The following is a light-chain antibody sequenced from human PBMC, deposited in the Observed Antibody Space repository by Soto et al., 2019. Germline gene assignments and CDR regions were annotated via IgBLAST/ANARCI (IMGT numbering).Light chain of an antibody. V-gene: IGKV3-15*01. CDR3: QQYNKWPIT. J-gene: IGKJ5*01. CDR1: QSVDGY. Sequence: EVLMTQSPCTLSVSLGESATLSCRASQSVDGYLAWYQQKPGQAPRLLSYGASTRATGVTARFRGGGSGTEFTLTISSLPSEDSEFYYCQQYNKWPITFGQGTRLEIK. CDR2: GAS.